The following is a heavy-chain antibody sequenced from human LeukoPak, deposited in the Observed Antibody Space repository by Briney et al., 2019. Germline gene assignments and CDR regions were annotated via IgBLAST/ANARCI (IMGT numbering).Heavy chain of an antibody. Sequence: ASVKVSCKASGYTFTSYDINWVRQATGQGLEWMGWMNPNSGNTGYAQKFQGRVTITRNTSISTAYMELSSLRSEDTAVYYCARGSGSYYHFDYWGQGTLVTVSS. D-gene: IGHD1-26*01. V-gene: IGHV1-8*03. CDR2: MNPNSGNT. J-gene: IGHJ4*02. CDR1: GYTFTSYD. CDR3: ARGSGSYYHFDY.